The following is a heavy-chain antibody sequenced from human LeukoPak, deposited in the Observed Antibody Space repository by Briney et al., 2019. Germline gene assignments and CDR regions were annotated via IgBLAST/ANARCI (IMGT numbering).Heavy chain of an antibody. CDR2: IYHSGSN. CDR1: GGSISSSSYY. V-gene: IGHV4-39*06. Sequence: SETLSLTCTVSGGSISSSSYYWGWIRQPPGKGLECIVTIYHSGSNYYNPSRKSRVTISVYTSKNEFALKLSSVTAADTAVYYCARSPSFYYYYYMDVWGKGTTVTVSS. J-gene: IGHJ6*03. CDR3: ARSPSFYYYYYMDV.